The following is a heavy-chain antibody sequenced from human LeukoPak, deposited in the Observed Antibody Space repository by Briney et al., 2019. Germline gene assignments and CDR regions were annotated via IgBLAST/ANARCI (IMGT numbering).Heavy chain of an antibody. J-gene: IGHJ4*02. V-gene: IGHV4-38-2*02. D-gene: IGHD6-19*01. CDR2: IYHSGST. CDR1: GYSISSGYY. Sequence: SETLSLTCTVSGYSISSGYYWGWIRQPPGKGLEWIGSIYHSGSTYYNPSLKSRVTISVDTSKNPFSLKLSSVTAADTAVYYCARGGWPFDYWGQGTLVTVSS. CDR3: ARGGWPFDY.